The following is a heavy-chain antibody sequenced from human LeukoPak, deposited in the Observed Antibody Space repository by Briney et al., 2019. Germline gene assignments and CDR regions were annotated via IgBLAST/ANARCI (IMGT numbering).Heavy chain of an antibody. CDR2: IYYSGST. V-gene: IGHV4-59*08. D-gene: IGHD3/OR15-3a*01. CDR3: ARLDFAVFYY. J-gene: IGHJ4*02. Sequence: SETLSLTCTVSGGSISSYYWSWIRQPPGKGLEWIGYIYYSGSTNYNPSLKSRVTISVDTSKNQFSLKPSSVTAADTAVYYCARLDFAVFYYWGQGTLVTVSS. CDR1: GGSISSYY.